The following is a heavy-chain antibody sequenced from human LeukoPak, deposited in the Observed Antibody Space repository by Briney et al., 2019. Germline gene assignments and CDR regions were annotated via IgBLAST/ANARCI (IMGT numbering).Heavy chain of an antibody. CDR2: INPNSGGT. V-gene: IGHV1-2*02. D-gene: IGHD5-12*01. CDR1: GYTFTGYY. Sequence: ASVKVSCKASGYTFTGYYTHWVRQAPGQGLEWMGWINPNSGGTNYAQKFQGRVTMTRDTSISTAYMELSRLRSDDTAVYYCARVYSGYVIYFDYWGQGTLVTVSS. CDR3: ARVYSGYVIYFDY. J-gene: IGHJ4*02.